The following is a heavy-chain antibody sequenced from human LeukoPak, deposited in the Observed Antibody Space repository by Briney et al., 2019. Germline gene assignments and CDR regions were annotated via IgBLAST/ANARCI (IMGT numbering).Heavy chain of an antibody. CDR3: ARFKMRQLNTRGGETMVREGPDAFDI. CDR1: GYTFTGYY. J-gene: IGHJ3*02. CDR2: INPNSGGT. Sequence: ASVKVSCKASGYTFTGYYMHWVRQAPGQGLEWMGWINPNSGGTNYAQKFQGWVTMTRDTSISTAYMELSRLRSDDTAVYYCARFKMRQLNTRGGETMVREGPDAFDIWGQGTMVTVSS. V-gene: IGHV1-2*04. D-gene: IGHD3-10*01.